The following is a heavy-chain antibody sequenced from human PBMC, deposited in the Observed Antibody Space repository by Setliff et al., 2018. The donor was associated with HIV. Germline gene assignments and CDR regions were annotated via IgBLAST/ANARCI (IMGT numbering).Heavy chain of an antibody. D-gene: IGHD3-3*01. V-gene: IGHV4-61*09. J-gene: IGHJ5*02. CDR1: GGSMSSGSYS. Sequence: KPSETLSLTCSVSGGSMSSGSYSWTWLRQPAGKEPELIGHVYVAGTVIYNPSLASRLTISIVPSKNQFSLDLTSVTAADTGKYYCARARTIGVSAVFFNPWGQGIPGTVSS. CDR3: ARARTIGVSAVFFNP. CDR2: VYVAGTV.